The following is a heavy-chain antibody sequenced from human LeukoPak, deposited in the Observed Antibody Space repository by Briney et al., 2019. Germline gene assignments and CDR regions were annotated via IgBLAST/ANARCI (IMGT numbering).Heavy chain of an antibody. CDR3: ARDGGIAAAGKSGY. J-gene: IGHJ4*02. V-gene: IGHV3-21*01. CDR1: GFTFSSYS. D-gene: IGHD6-13*01. CDR2: ISSSSSYI. Sequence: GGSLRLSCAASGFTFSSYSMDWVRQAPGKGLEWVSSISSSSSYIYYADSVKGRFTISRDNAKNSLYLQMNSLRAEDTAVYYCARDGGIAAAGKSGYWGQGTLVTVSS.